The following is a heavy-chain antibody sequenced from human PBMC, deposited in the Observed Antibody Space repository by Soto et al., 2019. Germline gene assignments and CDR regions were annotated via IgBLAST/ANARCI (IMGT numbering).Heavy chain of an antibody. CDR1: GGSISNYY. J-gene: IGHJ5*01. V-gene: IGHV4-59*03. CDR3: AKNASSYCPPSTDHTGQGWFDS. D-gene: IGHD1-1*01. CDR2: IFYSGST. Sequence: PSETLSLTCTVSGGSISNYYWSWIRQPPGRGLEWIGHIFYSGSTNYNPALKSRVTISVDTSKSQFSLKLSSVTAADTAVYYCAKNASSYCPPSTDHTGQGWFDSWGQGSLVTVSS.